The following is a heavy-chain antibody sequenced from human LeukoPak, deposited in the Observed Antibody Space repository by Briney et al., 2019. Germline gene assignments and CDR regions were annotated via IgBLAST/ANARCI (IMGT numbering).Heavy chain of an antibody. Sequence: GGSLRFSCAASGFTFSSYNMNWVRQAPGKGLEWVAVIWYDGSNKYYADSVKGRFTISRDNPKNTLYVQMNSLRAEDTAVYYCARGRGADYGGNSGYFDYWGQGTLVTVSS. J-gene: IGHJ4*02. CDR1: GFTFSSYN. CDR2: IWYDGSNK. CDR3: ARGRGADYGGNSGYFDY. D-gene: IGHD4-23*01. V-gene: IGHV3-33*08.